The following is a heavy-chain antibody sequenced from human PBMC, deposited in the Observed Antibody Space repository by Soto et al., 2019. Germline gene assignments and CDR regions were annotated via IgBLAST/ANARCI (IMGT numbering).Heavy chain of an antibody. CDR2: IYYSGST. J-gene: IGHJ5*01. V-gene: IGHV4-31*03. D-gene: IGHD1-26*01. CDR3: ARHSASWQWFDY. Sequence: QVQLQESGPGLVKPSQTLSLTCSVSGGSISSGGYYWSWIRQHPEKGLEWIGYIYYSGSTNYNPSLKSRVTISVDTSSNRFSLDLRSVTAAATAIYYCARHSASWQWFDYWGQGTLVTVSS. CDR1: GGSISSGGYY.